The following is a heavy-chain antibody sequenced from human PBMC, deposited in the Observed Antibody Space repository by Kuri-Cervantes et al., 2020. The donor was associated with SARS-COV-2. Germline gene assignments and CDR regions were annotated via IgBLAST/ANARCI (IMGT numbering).Heavy chain of an antibody. V-gene: IGHV4-38-2*01. D-gene: IGHD1-20*01. Sequence: SQTLSLTCAVSGYSISSGYYWGWIRQPPGKGLEWIGSIYHSGSTYYNPSLKSRVTISVDTSKNQFSLKLSSVTAADTAVYYCASRSASLTELYYFDYWGQGTPVTVSS. CDR3: ASRSASLTELYYFDY. CDR2: IYHSGST. CDR1: GYSISSGYY. J-gene: IGHJ4*02.